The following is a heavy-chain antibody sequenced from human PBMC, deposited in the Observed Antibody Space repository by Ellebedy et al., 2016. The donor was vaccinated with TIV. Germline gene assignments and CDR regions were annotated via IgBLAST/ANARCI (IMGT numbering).Heavy chain of an antibody. Sequence: ASVKVSXKASGYTFTSYDINWVRQATGQGLEWMGWMNPNSGNTGYAQKFQGRVTMTRNTSISTAYMELSSLRSEDTAVYYCASGYCGGDCYDPYYYYYMDVWGKGTTVTVSS. V-gene: IGHV1-8*01. J-gene: IGHJ6*03. CDR3: ASGYCGGDCYDPYYYYYMDV. CDR2: MNPNSGNT. D-gene: IGHD2-21*01. CDR1: GYTFTSYD.